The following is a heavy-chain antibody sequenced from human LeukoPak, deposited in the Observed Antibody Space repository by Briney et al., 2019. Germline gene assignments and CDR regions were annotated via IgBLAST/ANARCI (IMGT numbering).Heavy chain of an antibody. CDR1: GGTFSSYA. V-gene: IGHV1-69*13. CDR2: IIPIFGTA. CDR3: ASFSADFWSGYYTEYDY. D-gene: IGHD3-3*01. Sequence: AASVKVSCKASGGTFSSYAISWVRQAPGQGLEWMGGIIPIFGTANYAQKFQGRVTITADESTSTAYMELSSLRSEDTAVYYCASFSADFWSGYYTEYDYWGQGTLVTVSS. J-gene: IGHJ4*02.